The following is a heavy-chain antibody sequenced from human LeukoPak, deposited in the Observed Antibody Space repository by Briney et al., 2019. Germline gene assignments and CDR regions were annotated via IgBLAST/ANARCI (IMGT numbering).Heavy chain of an antibody. Sequence: SQTLSLTCAVSGCSISSSNWWGWVRQPPGKGLEWIGEIYHSGSTNYNPSLKSRVTISVDKSKNQFSLKLSSVTAADTAVYYCARDSPRYCSSTSCYVIDYWGQGTLVTVSS. CDR1: GCSISSSNW. CDR3: ARDSPRYCSSTSCYVIDY. V-gene: IGHV4-4*02. CDR2: IYHSGST. J-gene: IGHJ4*02. D-gene: IGHD2-2*01.